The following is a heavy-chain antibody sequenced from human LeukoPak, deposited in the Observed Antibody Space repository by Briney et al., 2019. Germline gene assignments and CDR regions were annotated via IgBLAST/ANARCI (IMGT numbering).Heavy chain of an antibody. Sequence: SVKVSCKASGGTFSSYAISWVRQAPGQGLEWMGGIIPIFGTANYARKFQGRVTITADESTSTAYMELSSLRSEDTAVYYCARVFLTGYGGANWFDPWGQGTLVTVSA. J-gene: IGHJ5*02. CDR3: ARVFLTGYGGANWFDP. CDR2: IIPIFGTA. V-gene: IGHV1-69*13. CDR1: GGTFSSYA. D-gene: IGHD3-9*01.